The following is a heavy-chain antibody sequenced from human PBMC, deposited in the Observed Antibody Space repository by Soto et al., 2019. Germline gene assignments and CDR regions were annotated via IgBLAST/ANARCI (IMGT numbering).Heavy chain of an antibody. CDR2: INAGNGNT. CDR3: ARDLGGWPDY. CDR1: GYTFTSYA. V-gene: IGHV1-3*01. J-gene: IGHJ4*02. Sequence: QVQLVQSGAEVKKPGASVKVSCKASGYTFTSYAIHWVRQAPGQRLEWMGWINAGNGNTKYSQKFQDRVTITRDTSASTAYMELSSMRSEDTSVYYCARDLGGWPDYWGQGTLVTVSS. D-gene: IGHD6-19*01.